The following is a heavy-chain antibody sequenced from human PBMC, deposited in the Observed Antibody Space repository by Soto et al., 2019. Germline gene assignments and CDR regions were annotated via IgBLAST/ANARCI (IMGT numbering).Heavy chain of an antibody. D-gene: IGHD3-3*01. CDR1: GYTFTSYG. Sequence: ASVKVSCKASGYTFTSYGISWVRQAPGQGLEWMGWISAYNGNTNYAQKLQGRVTMTTDTSTSTAYMELRSLRSDDTAVYYRARDVVGDYDFWSGYQHHAFDIWGQGTMVTVSS. J-gene: IGHJ3*02. CDR2: ISAYNGNT. CDR3: ARDVVGDYDFWSGYQHHAFDI. V-gene: IGHV1-18*04.